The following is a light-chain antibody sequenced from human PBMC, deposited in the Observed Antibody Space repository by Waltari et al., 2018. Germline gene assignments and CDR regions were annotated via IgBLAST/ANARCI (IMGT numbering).Light chain of an antibody. J-gene: IGKJ3*01. CDR2: AVS. Sequence: DIVLTQAPGTLSLSRGERATLSCRASQTVTSDYLAWYQKKPGQPPRLLIYAVSTRATGIPDRFSGSGSATDFSLTISRLEPEDFAVYYCQHYGTSPRATFGPGTRVDVK. CDR3: QHYGTSPRAT. CDR1: QTVTSDY. V-gene: IGKV3-20*01.